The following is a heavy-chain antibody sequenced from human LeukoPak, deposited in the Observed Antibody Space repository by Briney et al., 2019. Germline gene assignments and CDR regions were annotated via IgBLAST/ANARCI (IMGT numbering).Heavy chain of an antibody. V-gene: IGHV3-49*03. J-gene: IGHJ3*02. CDR2: IRSKAYGGTT. D-gene: IGHD3-10*01. CDR3: TRANNVLLWFGELIGAFDI. Sequence: GGSLRLSCAASGFTFSSYAMSWFRQAPGKGLEWVGFIRSKAYGGTTEYAASVKGRFTISRDDSKSIAYLQMNSLKTEDTAVYYCTRANNVLLWFGELIGAFDIWGQGTMVTVSS. CDR1: GFTFSSYA.